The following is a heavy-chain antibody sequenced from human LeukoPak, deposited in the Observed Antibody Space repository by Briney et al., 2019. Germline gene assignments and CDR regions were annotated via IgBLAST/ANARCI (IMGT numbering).Heavy chain of an antibody. Sequence: GGSLRLSCAASGFTFSTFAMTWVRQGPGKGLEWVSSIDGSGAGTYYADSVKGRFTISRDNPKNTLYLQMNSLRAEDTAVYYCVGGYGGDYFDQWGQGTLVTVSS. CDR2: IDGSGAGT. V-gene: IGHV3-23*01. D-gene: IGHD5-12*01. CDR1: GFTFSTFA. J-gene: IGHJ4*02. CDR3: VGGYGGDYFDQ.